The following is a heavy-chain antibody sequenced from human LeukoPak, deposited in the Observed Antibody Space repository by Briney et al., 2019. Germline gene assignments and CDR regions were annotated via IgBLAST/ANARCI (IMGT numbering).Heavy chain of an antibody. V-gene: IGHV1-46*01. D-gene: IGHD3-22*01. CDR3: ARVGYYYDSSGYLDY. J-gene: IGHJ4*02. Sequence: GASAKVSCKASVYTFTSYYMHWVRQAPGQGLEWMGIINPSGGSTSYAQKFQGRVTMTRDTSTSTVYMELSSLRSEDTAVYYCARVGYYYDSSGYLDYWGQGTLVTVSS. CDR2: INPSGGST. CDR1: VYTFTSYY.